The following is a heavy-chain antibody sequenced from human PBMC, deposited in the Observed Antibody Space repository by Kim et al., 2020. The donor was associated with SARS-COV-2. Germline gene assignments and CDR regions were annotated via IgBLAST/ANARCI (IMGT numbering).Heavy chain of an antibody. Sequence: SETLSLTCTVSGGSISSYYWSWIRQPPGKGLEWIGYIYYSGSTNYNPSLKSRVTISVDTSKNQFSLKLSSVTAADTAVYYCARSEAGYYYYGMDVWGQGTTVTVSS. CDR1: GGSISSYY. J-gene: IGHJ6*02. V-gene: IGHV4-59*01. CDR2: IYYSGST. CDR3: ARSEAGYYYYGMDV.